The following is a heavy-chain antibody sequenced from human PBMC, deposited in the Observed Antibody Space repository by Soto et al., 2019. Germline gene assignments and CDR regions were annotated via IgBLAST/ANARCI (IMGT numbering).Heavy chain of an antibody. CDR2: IYWDGDK. Sequence: QINLIESGPTLVKPTQTLTLTCTFSGFSLSTSGAAVGWVRQPPGRALEWLALIYWDGDKRYNASLGNRLTISKDTAMKQGVITLPNVDPGDPTTYYCAHRATMTIFGLIIDNGIRVDPWGQGTRVIVSS. J-gene: IGHJ5*02. D-gene: IGHD3-3*01. CDR3: AHRATMTIFGLIIDNGIRVDP. V-gene: IGHV2-5*02. CDR1: GFSLSTSGAA.